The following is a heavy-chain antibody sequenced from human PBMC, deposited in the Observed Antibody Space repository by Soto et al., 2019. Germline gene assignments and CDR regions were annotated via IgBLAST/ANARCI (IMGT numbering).Heavy chain of an antibody. J-gene: IGHJ5*02. Sequence: PSETLSLTCTVSGGSTTDYYWSWIRQPPGKGLEWIGYIYYSGSIKYNPSLKSRVIISVDTAKNQFSLRLSSVTAADTAVYYCTGAYYDINGYSLDPWGQGTSVTVSS. CDR1: GGSTTDYY. CDR2: IYYSGSI. D-gene: IGHD3-22*01. V-gene: IGHV4-59*01. CDR3: TGAYYDINGYSLDP.